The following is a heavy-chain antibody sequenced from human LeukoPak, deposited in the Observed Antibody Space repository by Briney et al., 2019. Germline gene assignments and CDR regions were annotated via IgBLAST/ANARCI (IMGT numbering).Heavy chain of an antibody. Sequence: PGRSLRLSCAASGFTFSSYGMHWVRQAPGKGLEWVAVIWYDGSNEYYVDSVKGRFTISRDNSKNTLYLQMNSLRAEDTAVYYCAKNKEWLLEGFDYWGQGTLVTVSS. D-gene: IGHD3-3*01. CDR2: IWYDGSNE. CDR1: GFTFSSYG. CDR3: AKNKEWLLEGFDY. J-gene: IGHJ4*02. V-gene: IGHV3-33*06.